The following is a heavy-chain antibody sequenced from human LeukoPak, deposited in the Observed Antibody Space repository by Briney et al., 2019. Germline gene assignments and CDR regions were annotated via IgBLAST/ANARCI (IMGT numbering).Heavy chain of an antibody. CDR2: ISAYNGNT. CDR3: ARVGNYDFWSGYSGGNRFDP. CDR1: GYTFTSYG. J-gene: IGHJ5*02. V-gene: IGHV1-18*01. D-gene: IGHD3-3*01. Sequence: ASVKVSCKASGYTFTSYGISWVRQAPGQGLEWMGWISAYNGNTNYAQKLQGRVTMTTDTSTSTAYMELRSLRSDDTAVYYCARVGNYDFWSGYSGGNRFDPWGQGTLVTVSS.